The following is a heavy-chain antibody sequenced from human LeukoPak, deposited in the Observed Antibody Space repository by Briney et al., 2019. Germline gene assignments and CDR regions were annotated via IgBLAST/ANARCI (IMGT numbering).Heavy chain of an antibody. CDR2: ITSYNGNT. J-gene: IGHJ4*02. CDR1: GYTFSSYG. V-gene: IGHV1-18*01. Sequence: AASVKVSCKASGYTFSSYGISWVRQAPGQGLEWMGWITSYNGNTKYAQQLQGRVTMTTDTSTGTAYMELRSLRSDDTAVYYCARAGAAAGTPFDYWGQGTLVTVSS. D-gene: IGHD6-13*01. CDR3: ARAGAAAGTPFDY.